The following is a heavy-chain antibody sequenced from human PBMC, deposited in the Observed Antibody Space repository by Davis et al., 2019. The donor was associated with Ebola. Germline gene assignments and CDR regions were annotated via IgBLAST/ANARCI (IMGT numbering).Heavy chain of an antibody. CDR1: GGSISSYY. Sequence: MPGGSLRLSCTASGGSISSYYWSWIRQPPGKGLEWIGYIYYSGSTNYNPSLKSRVTISVDTSKNQFSLKLSSVTAADTAVYYCARGSYYYDSSAIGGFFDYWGQGTLVTVST. CDR3: ARGSYYYDSSAIGGFFDY. V-gene: IGHV4-59*01. J-gene: IGHJ4*02. CDR2: IYYSGST. D-gene: IGHD3-22*01.